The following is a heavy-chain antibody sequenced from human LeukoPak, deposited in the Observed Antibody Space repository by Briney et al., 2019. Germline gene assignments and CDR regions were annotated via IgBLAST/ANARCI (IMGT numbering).Heavy chain of an antibody. CDR3: ARGGGSLLWFGEPKGWFDP. Sequence: GSVKVSCKASGYTFTSYDINWVRQATGQGLEWMGWMNPNSGNTGYAQKFQGRVTMTRNTSISTAYMELSSLRSEDTAVYYCARGGGSLLWFGEPKGWFDPWGQGTLVTVSS. CDR2: MNPNSGNT. J-gene: IGHJ5*02. V-gene: IGHV1-8*01. D-gene: IGHD3-10*01. CDR1: GYTFTSYD.